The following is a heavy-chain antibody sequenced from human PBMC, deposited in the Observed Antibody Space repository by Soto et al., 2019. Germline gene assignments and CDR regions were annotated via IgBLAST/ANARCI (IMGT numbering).Heavy chain of an antibody. D-gene: IGHD4-17*01. CDR1: GGTFSSYA. CDR3: ARAPGYGGNSFYYGMDV. J-gene: IGHJ6*02. CDR2: IIPIFGTA. Sequence: GALVKVSCKASGGTFSSYAISWVRQAPGQGLEWMGGIIPIFGTANYAQKFQGRVTITADESTSTAYMELSSLRSEDTAVYYCARAPGYGGNSFYYGMDVWGQGTTVTVSS. V-gene: IGHV1-69*13.